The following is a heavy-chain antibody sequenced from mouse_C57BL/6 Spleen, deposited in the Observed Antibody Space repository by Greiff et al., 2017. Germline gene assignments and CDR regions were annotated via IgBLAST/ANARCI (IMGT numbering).Heavy chain of an antibody. V-gene: IGHV3-6*01. J-gene: IGHJ2*01. Sequence: EVKLQESGPGLVKPSQSLSLTCSVTGYSITGGYYWNWLRQFPGNKLEWMGYISYDGSNYYNPSLKNRISITRDTSKNQFFLKLNSVTNEHTATHNCARSPEVTPYNWAYWGQGTTLTVSA. D-gene: IGHD4-1*02. CDR2: ISYDGSN. CDR1: GYSITGGYY. CDR3: ARSPEVTPYNWAY.